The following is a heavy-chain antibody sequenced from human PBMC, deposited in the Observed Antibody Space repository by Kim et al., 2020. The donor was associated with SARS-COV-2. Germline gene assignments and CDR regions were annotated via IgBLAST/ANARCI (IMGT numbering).Heavy chain of an antibody. Sequence: SVKVSCKASGGTFSSYAISWVRQAPGQGLEWMGRIIPILGIANYAQQFQGRVTITADKSTSTAYMELSSLRSEETAVFYFGRDRGIVVVPAAISNWFD. CDR3: GRDRGIVVVPAAISNWFD. CDR2: IIPILGIA. CDR1: GGTFSSYA. D-gene: IGHD2-2*01. V-gene: IGHV1-69*04. J-gene: IGHJ5*01.